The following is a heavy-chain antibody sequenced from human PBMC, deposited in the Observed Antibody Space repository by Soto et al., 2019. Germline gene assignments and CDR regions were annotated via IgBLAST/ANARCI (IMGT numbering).Heavy chain of an antibody. CDR1: GGSISSGGYY. CDR2: IYYSGST. V-gene: IGHV4-31*03. CDR3: ARAAAGLFYFDY. D-gene: IGHD6-13*01. J-gene: IGHJ4*02. Sequence: SETVSLTCTVSGGSISSGGYYWSWIRQHPGKRLEWIGYIYYSGSTYYNPSLKSRVTISVDTSKNQFSLKLSSVTAADTAVYYCARAAAGLFYFDYWGQGTLVTVSS.